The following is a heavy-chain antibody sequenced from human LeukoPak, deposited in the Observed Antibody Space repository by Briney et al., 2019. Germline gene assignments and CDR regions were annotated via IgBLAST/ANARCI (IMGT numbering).Heavy chain of an antibody. Sequence: GGSLRLSCAASGFTFSSYAMSWVRQAPGKGLEWVSAISGSGGSTYYADSVKGRFTISRDNSKNTLYLQMNSLRAEDTAVYYCAKIYHSSVVVPAAMLDYWGQGTLVTVSS. CDR3: AKIYHSSVVVPAAMLDY. V-gene: IGHV3-23*01. D-gene: IGHD2-2*01. CDR1: GFTFSSYA. CDR2: ISGSGGST. J-gene: IGHJ4*02.